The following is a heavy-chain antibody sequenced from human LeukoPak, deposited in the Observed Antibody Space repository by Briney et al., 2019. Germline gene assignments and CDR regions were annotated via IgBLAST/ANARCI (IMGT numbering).Heavy chain of an antibody. D-gene: IGHD5-18*01. J-gene: IGHJ4*02. Sequence: PGGSLRLSCAASGFTFSNYAMHWVRQAPGKGLEYVSSISSNGGGTYYANSVKGRFTISRDNSKNTLYLQMGSLRAEDMAVYYCARRQGYNYGAFDYWGQGTLVTVSS. V-gene: IGHV3-64*01. CDR3: ARRQGYNYGAFDY. CDR1: GFTFSNYA. CDR2: ISSNGGGT.